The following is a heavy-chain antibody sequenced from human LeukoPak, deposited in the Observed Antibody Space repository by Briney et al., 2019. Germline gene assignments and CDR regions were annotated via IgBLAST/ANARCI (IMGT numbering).Heavy chain of an antibody. CDR1: GGSFSGYY. V-gene: IGHV4-34*01. D-gene: IGHD1-26*01. Sequence: PSETLSLTCAVYGGSFSGYYWSWIRQPPGKGLEWIGEINHSGSTNYNPSLKSRVTISVDTSKNQFSLKLSSVTAADTAVYYCARGDWEIATYYFDCWGQGTLVTVSS. CDR3: ARGDWEIATYYFDC. CDR2: INHSGST. J-gene: IGHJ4*02.